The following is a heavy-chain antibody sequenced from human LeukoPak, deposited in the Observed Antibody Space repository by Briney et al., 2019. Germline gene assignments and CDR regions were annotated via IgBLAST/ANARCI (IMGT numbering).Heavy chain of an antibody. CDR2: IYYSGST. CDR1: GGSISSYY. V-gene: IGHV4-59*01. Sequence: SETLSLTCTVSGGSISSYYWSWIRQPPGKGLEWIGYIYYSGSTNYNPSLKSRVTISVDTSKNQFSLKLSSVTAADTAVYYCARGIDITGTTGAFDIWGQGTMVTVSS. D-gene: IGHD1-7*01. CDR3: ARGIDITGTTGAFDI. J-gene: IGHJ3*02.